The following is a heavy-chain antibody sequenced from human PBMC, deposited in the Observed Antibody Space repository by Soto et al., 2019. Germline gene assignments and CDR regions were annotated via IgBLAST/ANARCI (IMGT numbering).Heavy chain of an antibody. D-gene: IGHD2-21*01. Sequence: PSETLSLTCAVSGGSISSSNWWSWVRQPPGKGLEWIGEIYHSGSTNYNPSLKSRVTISVDKSKNQFSLKLSSVTAADTAVHYCAVSHSRGYYYYYGMDVWGQGTTVTVSS. CDR3: AVSHSRGYYYYYGMDV. V-gene: IGHV4-4*02. CDR1: GGSISSSNW. J-gene: IGHJ6*02. CDR2: IYHSGST.